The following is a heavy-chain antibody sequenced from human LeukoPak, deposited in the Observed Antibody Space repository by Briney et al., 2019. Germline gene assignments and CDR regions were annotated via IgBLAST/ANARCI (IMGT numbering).Heavy chain of an antibody. Sequence: PGGSLRLSCAASGFTFSSYAMSWVRQAPGKGLEWVSAISGSGGSTYYADSVEGRFTISRDNSKNTLYLQMNSLRAEDTAVYYCAKERGYDFWSGYDIFDYWGQGTLVTVSS. D-gene: IGHD3-3*01. V-gene: IGHV3-23*01. CDR1: GFTFSSYA. J-gene: IGHJ4*02. CDR3: AKERGYDFWSGYDIFDY. CDR2: ISGSGGST.